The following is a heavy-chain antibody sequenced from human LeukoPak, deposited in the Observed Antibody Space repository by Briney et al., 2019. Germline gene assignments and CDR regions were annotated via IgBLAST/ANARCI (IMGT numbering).Heavy chain of an antibody. Sequence: GGSLRLSCAASGFSLNTYSMNWVRQAPGKGLEWVASIKHDGSEKYYVDSVRGRFTISRDNTMNSLYLQMSSLRAEDTAVYYCATDRGWRTSGYYLYYFEYWGQGTLVTYPS. V-gene: IGHV3-7*01. CDR2: IKHDGSEK. CDR3: ATDRGWRTSGYYLYYFEY. D-gene: IGHD3-3*01. J-gene: IGHJ4*02. CDR1: GFSLNTYS.